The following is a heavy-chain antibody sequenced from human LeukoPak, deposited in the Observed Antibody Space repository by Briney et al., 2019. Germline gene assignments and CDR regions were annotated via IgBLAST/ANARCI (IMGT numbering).Heavy chain of an antibody. CDR2: IKSKTDGGTT. V-gene: IGHV3-15*01. J-gene: IGHJ4*02. CDR3: TTGRICTGDCYSGISDY. CDR1: GFTFNNAW. D-gene: IGHD2-21*02. Sequence: GGSLRLSCAASGFTFNNAWMSWVRQAPGKGLEWVGRIKSKTDGGTTDYTVPVKGRFTISRDDSKNTLYLQVNSLETEDTAVYYCTTGRICTGDCYSGISDYWGQGTLVTVSS.